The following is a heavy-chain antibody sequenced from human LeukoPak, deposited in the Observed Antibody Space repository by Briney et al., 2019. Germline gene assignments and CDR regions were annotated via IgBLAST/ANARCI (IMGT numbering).Heavy chain of an antibody. D-gene: IGHD3-22*01. CDR1: GFSFGDYA. Sequence: PGGSLRLSCTASGFSFGDYAMSWFRQAPGKGLEWVGFIKSKAYGGKTEYDASVKGRFTVSRDDSKNIAYLQMNSLKTEDTAVYYCTRDRRVLSGYYDYWGQGTLVTVSS. CDR2: IKSKAYGGKT. V-gene: IGHV3-49*03. CDR3: TRDRRVLSGYYDY. J-gene: IGHJ4*02.